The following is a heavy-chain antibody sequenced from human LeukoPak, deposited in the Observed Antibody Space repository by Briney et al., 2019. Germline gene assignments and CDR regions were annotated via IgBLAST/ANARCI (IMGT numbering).Heavy chain of an antibody. Sequence: SETLSLTCAVYGGSFSGYYWSWIRQPPGKGLEWIGEINHSGSTNYNPSLKSRVTISVDTSKNQFSLKLSSVTAADTAMYYCARQTRGLNRFDPWGQGTLVTVSS. D-gene: IGHD3/OR15-3a*01. CDR2: INHSGST. J-gene: IGHJ5*02. CDR3: ARQTRGLNRFDP. V-gene: IGHV4-34*01. CDR1: GGSFSGYY.